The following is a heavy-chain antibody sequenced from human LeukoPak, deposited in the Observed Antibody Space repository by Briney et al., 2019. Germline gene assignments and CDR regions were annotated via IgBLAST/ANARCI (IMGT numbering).Heavy chain of an antibody. V-gene: IGHV1-18*01. CDR2: ISAYNGNT. D-gene: IGHD2-21*02. Sequence: ASVKVSCKASGYTFTSYGISWVRQAPGQGLEWMGWISAYNGNTNYAQKLQGRVTMTTDTSTNTAYMELRSLRSDDTAVYYCARCGGDCYSSYFDYWGQGTLVTVSS. CDR3: ARCGGDCYSSYFDY. J-gene: IGHJ4*02. CDR1: GYTFTSYG.